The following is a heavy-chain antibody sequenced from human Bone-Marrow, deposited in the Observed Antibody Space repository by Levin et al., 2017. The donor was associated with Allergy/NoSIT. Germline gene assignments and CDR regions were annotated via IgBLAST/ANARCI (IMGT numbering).Heavy chain of an antibody. V-gene: IGHV3-30*18. Sequence: GGSLRLSCAASGFTFSTYGMHWVRQAPGRGLEWVAVMSYDGTKKYYADSVKGRFTISRDNSNNTLYLRMNSLRPEDTALYYCAKDRIDGQFITYGMDVWGQGTTVTVSS. CDR1: GFTFSTYG. J-gene: IGHJ6*02. D-gene: IGHD3-22*01. CDR3: AKDRIDGQFITYGMDV. CDR2: MSYDGTKK.